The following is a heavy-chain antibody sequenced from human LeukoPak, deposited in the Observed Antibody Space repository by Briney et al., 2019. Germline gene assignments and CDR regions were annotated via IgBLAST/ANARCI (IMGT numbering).Heavy chain of an antibody. J-gene: IGHJ6*03. V-gene: IGHV1-69*05. CDR3: ARGEGDGYNDYYYYMDV. D-gene: IGHD5-24*01. CDR2: IIPIFGTA. CDR1: GGTFSSYA. Sequence: GSSVKVSCKASGGTFSSYAISWVRQAPGQGLEWMGRIIPIFGTANYAQKFQGRVTITTDESTSTAYMELSSLRSEDTAVYYCARGEGDGYNDYYYYMDVWGKGTTVTVSS.